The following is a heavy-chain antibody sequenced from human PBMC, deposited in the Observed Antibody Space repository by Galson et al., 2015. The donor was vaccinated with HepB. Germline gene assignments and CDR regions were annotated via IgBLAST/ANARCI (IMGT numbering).Heavy chain of an antibody. CDR3: ARDKFSTGGGIQLWPFDY. CDR2: ISSSSTYI. CDR1: GLTVSTYS. D-gene: IGHD1-1*01. J-gene: IGHJ4*02. V-gene: IGHV3-21*01. Sequence: SLRLSCAASGLTVSTYSMNWVRQAPGKGLEWVSSISSSSTYIYYADSVKGRFTTSRDNAKNSLYLQMNSLRAEDTALYYCARDKFSTGGGIQLWPFDYWGQGTLVTVSS.